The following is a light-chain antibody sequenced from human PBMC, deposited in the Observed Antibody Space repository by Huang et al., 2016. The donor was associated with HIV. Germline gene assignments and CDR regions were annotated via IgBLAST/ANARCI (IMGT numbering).Light chain of an antibody. CDR2: AAS. CDR1: QGISSW. V-gene: IGKV1-12*01. Sequence: DIQMPQSPSSVSASVGDRVTITCRPTQGISSWLAWYQQKPGKAPVTLIYAASRLQSGVPSRFSGSASGTNFTLTISSLQPEDFATYYCQQANSIPPSWTFGQGTRVEIK. J-gene: IGKJ1*01. CDR3: QQANSIPPSWT.